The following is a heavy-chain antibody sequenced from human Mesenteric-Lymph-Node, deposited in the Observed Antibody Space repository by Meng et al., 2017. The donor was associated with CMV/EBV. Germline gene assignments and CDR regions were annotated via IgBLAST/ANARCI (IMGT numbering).Heavy chain of an antibody. CDR3: ARDDSDKGGFDL. CDR2: IYYSGNT. D-gene: IGHD2-21*01. V-gene: IGHV4-61*01. CDR1: GGSVNSATSY. J-gene: IGHJ4*01. Sequence: SETLSLTCTVSGGSVNSATSYWSWIRQPPGKGLEWLGYIYYSGNTNYDPSLSGRAFISVDTSRNQFSLRLSSVTAADTAVYYCARDDSDKGGFDLWGQGTLVTVSS.